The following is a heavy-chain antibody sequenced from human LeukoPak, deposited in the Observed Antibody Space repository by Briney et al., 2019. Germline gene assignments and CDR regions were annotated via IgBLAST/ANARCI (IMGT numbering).Heavy chain of an antibody. CDR1: GFTFSSYG. V-gene: IGHV3-30*18. D-gene: IGHD3-22*01. J-gene: IGHJ6*03. CDR2: ISYDGSNK. CDR3: AKDSVFHYYDSSGYSVYYYYMDV. Sequence: GGSLRLSCAASGFTFSSYGMHWVRQAPGKGPEWVAVISYDGSNKYYADSVKGRFTISRDNSKNTLYLQMNSLRAEDTAVYYCAKDSVFHYYDSSGYSVYYYYMDVWGKGTTVTISS.